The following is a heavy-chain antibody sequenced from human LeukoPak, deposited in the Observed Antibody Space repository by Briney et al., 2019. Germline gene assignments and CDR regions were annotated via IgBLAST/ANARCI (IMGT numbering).Heavy chain of an antibody. Sequence: ASVTVSCKLSGNTLRELPIQWVRQAGGKGLEWMAGFDPENAEIVCAQKFQGRVTMTEDTSTNTAYMELTSLTSDDTALYYCATRGSDFWSGFDYWGQGTQVTVSS. CDR3: ATRGSDFWSGFDY. D-gene: IGHD3-3*01. CDR2: FDPENAEI. J-gene: IGHJ4*02. CDR1: GNTLRELP. V-gene: IGHV1-24*01.